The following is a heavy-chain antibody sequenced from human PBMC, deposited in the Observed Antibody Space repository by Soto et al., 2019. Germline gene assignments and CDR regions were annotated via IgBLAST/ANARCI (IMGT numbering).Heavy chain of an antibody. CDR2: IYHSGST. J-gene: IGHJ5*02. V-gene: IGHV4-38-2*02. Sequence: SETLSLTCTVSGYSIRNGYYWGWIRQPPGKGLEWIGTIYHSGSTYYNPSLKSRVTISVDASENHFSLKLSSMTAADTAVYYCARVGPYCGGDCYSPPPWGQGTLVTVSS. CDR3: ARVGPYCGGDCYSPPP. CDR1: GYSIRNGYY. D-gene: IGHD2-21*02.